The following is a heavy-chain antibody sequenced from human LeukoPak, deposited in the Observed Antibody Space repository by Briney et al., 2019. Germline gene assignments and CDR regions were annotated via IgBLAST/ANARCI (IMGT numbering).Heavy chain of an antibody. V-gene: IGHV3-23*01. CDR3: ARKAQYNGHYPLDY. Sequence: GGSLRLSCAASGFTFTSYSMSWVRQAPGKGLEWDSGTSDRGDYTYYADSVKGRFTISRDSSKNTLFLQMNSLRAEDTALYFCARKAQYNGHYPLDYWGQGTLVTVSS. CDR1: GFTFTSYS. CDR2: TSDRGDYT. D-gene: IGHD1-7*01. J-gene: IGHJ4*02.